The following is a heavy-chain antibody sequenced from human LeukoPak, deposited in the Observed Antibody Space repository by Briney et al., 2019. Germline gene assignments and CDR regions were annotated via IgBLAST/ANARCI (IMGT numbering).Heavy chain of an antibody. D-gene: IGHD1-1*01. CDR2: IRSNGGTT. V-gene: IGHV3-23*01. CDR3: AKGQELDDGVFDA. CDR1: GFTFINYA. J-gene: IGHJ4*02. Sequence: GGSLRLSCAASGFTFINYAMNWVRQAPGKGLEWVSTIRSNGGTTYNAESVKGRFTISRDNSKNTVYLELNSLRVEDTAIYYCAKGQELDDGVFDAWGQGTLVTVSS.